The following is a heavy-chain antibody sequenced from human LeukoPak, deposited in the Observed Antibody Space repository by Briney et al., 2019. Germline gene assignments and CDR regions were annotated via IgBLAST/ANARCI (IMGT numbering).Heavy chain of an antibody. CDR1: GGSISSSNW. J-gene: IGHJ4*02. Sequence: PSETLSLTCAVSGGSISSSNWWSWVRQPPGKGLEWIGEIYHSGITNYNPSLKSRVTISVDTSKNQFSLKLSSVTAADTAVYYCASSRRVPGVSIGYFDSWGQGTLVTVSS. CDR3: ASSRRVPGVSIGYFDS. CDR2: IYHSGIT. V-gene: IGHV4-4*02. D-gene: IGHD3-10*01.